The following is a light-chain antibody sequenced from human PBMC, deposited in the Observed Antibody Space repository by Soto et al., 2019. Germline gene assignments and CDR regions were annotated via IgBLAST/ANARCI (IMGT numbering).Light chain of an antibody. CDR1: QSVRSN. CDR3: QQYGSSPRT. CDR2: GAS. Sequence: EIVMTQSPATLSVSPGERVTLSCRASQSVRSNLAWYQQKPGQAPRLLIYGASKRATGIPDRFSGSGSGTDFTLTISRLEPEDFAVYCCQQYGSSPRTFGQGTKVDIK. J-gene: IGKJ1*01. V-gene: IGKV3-20*01.